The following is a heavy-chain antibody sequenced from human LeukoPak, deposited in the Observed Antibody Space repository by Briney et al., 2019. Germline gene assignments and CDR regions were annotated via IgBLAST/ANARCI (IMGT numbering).Heavy chain of an antibody. CDR2: IYYSGST. V-gene: IGHV4-39*01. D-gene: IGHD5-24*01. J-gene: IGHJ3*02. CDR1: GGSISSSSYY. Sequence: VKPSETLSLTCTVSGGSISSSSYYWGWIRQPPGKGLEWIGSIYYSGSTYYNPSLKSRVTISVDTSKNQFSLKLSSVTAADTAVYYCARPVDKMATIEGDAFDIRGQGTMVTVSS. CDR3: ARPVDKMATIEGDAFDI.